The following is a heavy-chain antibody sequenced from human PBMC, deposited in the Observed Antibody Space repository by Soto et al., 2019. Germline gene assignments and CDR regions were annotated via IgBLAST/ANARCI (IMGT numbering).Heavy chain of an antibody. CDR2: ISYDGNTK. Sequence: QVQLVKSGGGVVQPGRSLRLSCAASGFIFSGYAMHWVRQAPGKGLEWVAVISYDGNTKYYADSVKGRFTVSRDNSKNTLYVQMNNLSAEDTAMYYCAKETSAYEIDYWGQGTLVNVSS. D-gene: IGHD5-12*01. J-gene: IGHJ4*02. V-gene: IGHV3-30-3*01. CDR3: AKETSAYEIDY. CDR1: GFIFSGYA.